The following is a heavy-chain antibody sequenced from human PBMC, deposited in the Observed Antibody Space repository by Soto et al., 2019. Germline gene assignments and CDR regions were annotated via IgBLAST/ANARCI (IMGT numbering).Heavy chain of an antibody. CDR3: ARGGLLPDY. Sequence: SETLSLTCAVSGGSTSSGGYSWSWLRQPPGKGLEWIGYISHSGNTYYNPSLKSRVTISVDTSKNQFSLRLSSVTAADTAVYYCARGGLLPDYWGQGTLVTVSS. CDR1: GGSTSSGGYS. V-gene: IGHV4-30-2*01. D-gene: IGHD6-19*01. J-gene: IGHJ4*02. CDR2: ISHSGNT.